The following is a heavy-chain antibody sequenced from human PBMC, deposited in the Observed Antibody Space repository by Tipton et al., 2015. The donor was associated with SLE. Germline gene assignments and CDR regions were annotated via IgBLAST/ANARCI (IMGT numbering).Heavy chain of an antibody. CDR2: IRSNTYGGAA. V-gene: IGHV3-49*04. CDR3: TRGHCSGRNCYEYACDL. CDR1: EFNFGDYA. D-gene: IGHD2-15*01. Sequence: LSCTASEFNFGDYAMSWVRQAPGKGLEWVGFIRSNTYGGAAQYAASVKGRFTISRDDSKTIVYLQMSSLNTDDTAIYYCTRGHCSGRNCYEYACDLWGQGTMVTVSS. J-gene: IGHJ3*01.